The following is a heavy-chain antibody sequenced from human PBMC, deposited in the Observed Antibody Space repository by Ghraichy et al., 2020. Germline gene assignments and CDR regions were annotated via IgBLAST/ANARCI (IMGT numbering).Heavy chain of an antibody. V-gene: IGHV4-34*01. CDR1: GGSFSGYY. J-gene: IGHJ5*02. D-gene: IGHD3-3*01. Sequence: SETLSLTCAVYGGSFSGYYWSWIRQPPGKGLEWIGEINHSGSTNYNPSLKSRVTISVDTSKNQFSLKLSSVTAADTAVYYCARRPCPHRRGVVIIGPLRRDNWFDPWGQGTLVTVSS. CDR3: ARRPCPHRRGVVIIGPLRRDNWFDP. CDR2: INHSGST.